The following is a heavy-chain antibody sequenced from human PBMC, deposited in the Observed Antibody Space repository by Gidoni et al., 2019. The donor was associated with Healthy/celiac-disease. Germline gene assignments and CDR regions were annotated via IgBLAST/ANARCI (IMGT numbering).Heavy chain of an antibody. CDR1: GFTFISYG. J-gene: IGHJ5*02. Sequence: QVQLVESGGGVVQPGRSLRLSCAASGFTFISYGMHWVRQAPGKGLEWVAVIWYDGSNKYYADSVKGRFTISRDNSKNTLYLQMNSLRAEDTAVYYCARGSYSSGWSNWFDPWGQGTLVTVSS. CDR3: ARGSYSSGWSNWFDP. CDR2: IWYDGSNK. D-gene: IGHD6-19*01. V-gene: IGHV3-33*01.